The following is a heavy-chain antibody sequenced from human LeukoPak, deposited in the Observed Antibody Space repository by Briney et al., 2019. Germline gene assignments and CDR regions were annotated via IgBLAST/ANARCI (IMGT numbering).Heavy chain of an antibody. CDR2: VFYTGST. D-gene: IGHD2-21*02. Sequence: SETLSLTCTVSGGSISSSAYYWGWIRQPPGKGLEWIGTVFYTGSTYYNPSLKGRVTVSVDTSKNQFSLKLFSVTAADAAVYYCARHLRTASMAPFDYWGQGTLVTVSS. CDR3: ARHLRTASMAPFDY. J-gene: IGHJ4*02. CDR1: GGSISSSAYY. V-gene: IGHV4-39*01.